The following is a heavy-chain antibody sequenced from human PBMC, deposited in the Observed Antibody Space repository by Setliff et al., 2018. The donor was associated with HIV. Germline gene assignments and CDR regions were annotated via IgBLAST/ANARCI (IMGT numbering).Heavy chain of an antibody. Sequence: GGSLRLSCVGSGFTSSDYGIHWVRQAPGKGLVWVSRISSDGSTTTYADSVKGRFTISRDNSKSTLYLQMNSLRPDDTAVYYCSRVGTLINNPWDYFDYWGQGTLVTVSS. D-gene: IGHD1-1*01. CDR1: GFTSSDYG. CDR3: SRVGTLINNPWDYFDY. CDR2: ISSDGSTT. V-gene: IGHV3-74*01. J-gene: IGHJ4*02.